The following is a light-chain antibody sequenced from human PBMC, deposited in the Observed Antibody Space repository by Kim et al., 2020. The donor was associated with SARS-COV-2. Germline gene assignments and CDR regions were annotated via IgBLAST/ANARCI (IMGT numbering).Light chain of an antibody. CDR2: HDS. V-gene: IGLV3-21*01. Sequence: SYELTQPPSVSVAPGKTARISCGENNIGSKSVHWYQQKPGQAPVLVIYHDSDRPSGIPERFSGSNSGDTATLTISRVEAGDGADYYWQGWDTTSDLAVFG. CDR1: NIGSKS. J-gene: IGLJ7*01. CDR3: QGWDTTSDLAV.